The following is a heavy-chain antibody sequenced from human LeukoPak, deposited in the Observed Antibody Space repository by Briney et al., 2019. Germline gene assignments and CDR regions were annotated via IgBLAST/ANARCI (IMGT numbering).Heavy chain of an antibody. D-gene: IGHD3-10*02. CDR1: GFTFGNYG. CDR3: AELGITMIGGV. J-gene: IGHJ6*04. Sequence: GGSLRLSCAASGFTFGNYGMSWVRQAPGKGLEWVAGINWDGGSTGYADSVKGRFTISRDNAKNSLYLQMNSLRAEDTAVYYCAELGITMIGGVWGKGTTVTISS. CDR2: INWDGGST. V-gene: IGHV3-20*04.